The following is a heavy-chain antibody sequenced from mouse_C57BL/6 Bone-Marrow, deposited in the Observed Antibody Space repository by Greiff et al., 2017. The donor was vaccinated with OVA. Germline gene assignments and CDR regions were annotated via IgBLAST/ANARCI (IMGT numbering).Heavy chain of an antibody. Sequence: DVKLVESGGGLVKPGGSLKLSCAASGFTFSSYAMSWVRQTPEKRLEWVATISDGGSYTYYPDNVKGRFPISRDNAKNNLYLQMSHLKSEDTAIYYCARDRPPGPDWGQGTLVTVSA. CDR2: ISDGGSYT. V-gene: IGHV5-4*01. J-gene: IGHJ3*01. CDR3: ARDRPPGPD. CDR1: GFTFSSYA.